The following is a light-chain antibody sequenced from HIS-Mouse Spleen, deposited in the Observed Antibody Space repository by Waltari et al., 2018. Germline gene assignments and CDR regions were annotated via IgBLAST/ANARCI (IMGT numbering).Light chain of an antibody. Sequence: AIQLTQSPSSLSASVGDRVTITCRASQGISSALAWYQQKPGKAPKLLIYDASSLESGVPSRFSGSGTGTDFTLTISSLQPEDFATYYCQQFNSYPFGQGTKLEIK. V-gene: IGKV1-13*02. CDR2: DAS. CDR3: QQFNSYP. J-gene: IGKJ2*01. CDR1: QGISSA.